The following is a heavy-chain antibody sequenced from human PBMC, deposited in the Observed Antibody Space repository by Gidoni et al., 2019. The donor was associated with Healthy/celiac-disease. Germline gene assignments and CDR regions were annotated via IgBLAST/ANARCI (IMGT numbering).Heavy chain of an antibody. CDR2: ISSSGSTI. V-gene: IGHV3-48*03. J-gene: IGHJ4*02. Sequence: EVQLVESGGGLVQPGGSLRLSCAASGFTFSSYDMNWVRQAPGKGLEWVSYISSSGSTIYYADSVKGRFTISRDNAKNSLYLQMNSLRAEDTAVYYCARGGDYDFWSGYYYYFDYWGQGTLVTVSS. CDR3: ARGGDYDFWSGYYYYFDY. D-gene: IGHD3-3*01. CDR1: GFTFSSYD.